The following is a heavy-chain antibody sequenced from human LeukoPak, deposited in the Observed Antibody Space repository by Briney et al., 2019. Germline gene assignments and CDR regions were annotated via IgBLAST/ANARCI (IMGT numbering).Heavy chain of an antibody. J-gene: IGHJ2*01. Sequence: PSETLSLTCAVYGGSFSGYYWSWIRQPPGKGLEWIGEINHSGSTNYNPSLKSRVTISVDTSRNQFSLKLSSVTAADTAVYYCARVWARYFDLWGRGTLVTVYS. D-gene: IGHD7-27*01. V-gene: IGHV4-34*01. CDR1: GGSFSGYY. CDR2: INHSGST. CDR3: ARVWARYFDL.